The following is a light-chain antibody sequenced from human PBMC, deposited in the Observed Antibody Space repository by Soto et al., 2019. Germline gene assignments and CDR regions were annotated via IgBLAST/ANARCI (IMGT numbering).Light chain of an antibody. Sequence: QSALTQPASVSGSPGQSIAISCTGTRSDVGAYNYVSWYQQHPGKAPKLMISEVTNRPSGVSDRFSGSKSGNTASLTISGLQAEDEADYYCCSYAGFSSFVFGVGTKLTVL. CDR3: CSYAGFSSFV. J-gene: IGLJ1*01. V-gene: IGLV2-14*01. CDR1: RSDVGAYNY. CDR2: EVT.